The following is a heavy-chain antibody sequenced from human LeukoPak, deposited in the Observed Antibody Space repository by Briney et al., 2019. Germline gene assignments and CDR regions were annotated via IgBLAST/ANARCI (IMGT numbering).Heavy chain of an antibody. Sequence: SETLSLTCAVCGGSFSGYYWSWIRQPPGKGLEWIGEINHSGSTNYNPSLKSRVTISVDTSKNQFSLKLSSVTAADTAVYYCARGTNLYGSGSPYYFDYWGQGTLVTVSS. CDR3: ARGTNLYGSGSPYYFDY. V-gene: IGHV4-34*01. D-gene: IGHD3-10*01. CDR2: INHSGST. J-gene: IGHJ4*02. CDR1: GGSFSGYY.